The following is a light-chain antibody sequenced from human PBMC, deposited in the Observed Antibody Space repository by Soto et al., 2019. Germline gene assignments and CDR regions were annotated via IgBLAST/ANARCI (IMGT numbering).Light chain of an antibody. CDR3: QQYGSPIT. CDR2: GAS. V-gene: IGKV3-20*01. J-gene: IGKJ5*01. Sequence: EIVLTQSPGTLSLSPGERATLSCRASQSVSSSYLAWYQQKPGQAPRLLIYGASGRATGIPDRFSGSGSGTDFTLTISRLEPEDFAVYYCQQYGSPITFGQGTRLEIK. CDR1: QSVSSSY.